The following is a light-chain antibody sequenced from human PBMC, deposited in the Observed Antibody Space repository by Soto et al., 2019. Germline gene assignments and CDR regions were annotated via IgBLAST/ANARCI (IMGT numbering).Light chain of an antibody. V-gene: IGKV1-5*03. J-gene: IGKJ1*01. CDR3: QQYSSWWT. CDR1: QSISSW. Sequence: DIQMTQSPSTLSASVGDRVTITCRASQSISSWLAWYQQKPGKAPKLLIYKASTLESGVPSRFSGSESGPEFTLTINSLQPDDFATYYCQQYSSWWTFGQGTKVEIK. CDR2: KAS.